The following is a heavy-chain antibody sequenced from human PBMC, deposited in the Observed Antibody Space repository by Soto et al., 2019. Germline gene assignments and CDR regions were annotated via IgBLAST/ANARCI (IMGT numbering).Heavy chain of an antibody. J-gene: IGHJ6*03. V-gene: IGHV3-48*01. Sequence: GGSLRLSCAASGFTFSSYSMNWVRQAPGKGLEWVSYISSSSSTIYYADSVKGRFTISRDNAKNSLYLQMNSLRAEDTAVYYCARLIRGSFYYYLDVWGKGTTVTVSS. D-gene: IGHD6-25*01. CDR2: ISSSSSTI. CDR1: GFTFSSYS. CDR3: ARLIRGSFYYYLDV.